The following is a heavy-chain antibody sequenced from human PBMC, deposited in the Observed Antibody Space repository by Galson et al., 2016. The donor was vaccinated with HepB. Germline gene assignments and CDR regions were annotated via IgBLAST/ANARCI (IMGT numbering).Heavy chain of an antibody. Sequence: TLSLTCTVSGGSISRGSYYWTWIRQPAGKGLEWIGRIYASGSPNYNPSLKSPVTISVDSSKNQFSLRLTSVTAADTAVYYCARDSGSGSGNIYFDYWGQGTLVTVSS. CDR2: IYASGSP. D-gene: IGHD3-10*01. CDR1: GGSISRGSYY. J-gene: IGHJ4*02. CDR3: ARDSGSGSGNIYFDY. V-gene: IGHV4-61*02.